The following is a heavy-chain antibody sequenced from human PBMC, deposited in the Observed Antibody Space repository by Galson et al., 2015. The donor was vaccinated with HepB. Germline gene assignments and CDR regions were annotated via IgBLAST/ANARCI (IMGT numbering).Heavy chain of an antibody. CDR2: IYYDGST. D-gene: IGHD3-22*01. CDR1: GASITSSY. CDR3: ARGFFDSRGYSNAFDI. V-gene: IGHV4-59*01. J-gene: IGHJ3*02. Sequence: ETLSLTCTVSGASITSSYWSWIRQSPGKALEWIAYIYYDGSTNYNPSLRSRVTTSVDTSKNQISLKMIYVTAADTAVYYCARGFFDSRGYSNAFDIWGQGAMVTVSS.